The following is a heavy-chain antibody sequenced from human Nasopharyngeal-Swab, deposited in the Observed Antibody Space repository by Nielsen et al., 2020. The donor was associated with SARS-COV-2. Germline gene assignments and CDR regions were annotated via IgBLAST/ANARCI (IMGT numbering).Heavy chain of an antibody. J-gene: IGHJ6*02. CDR2: ISSSGSTI. V-gene: IGHV3-11*04. Sequence: IRQAPGKGLEWVSYISSSGSTIYYADSVKGRFTISRDNAKNSLYLQMNSLRAEDTAVYYCTRDQDVVVPAAIDYYYYGMDVWGQGTTVTVSS. CDR3: TRDQDVVVPAAIDYYYYGMDV. D-gene: IGHD2-2*01.